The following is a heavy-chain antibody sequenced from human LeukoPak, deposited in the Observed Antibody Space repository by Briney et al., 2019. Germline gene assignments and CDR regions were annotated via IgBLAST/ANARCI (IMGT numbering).Heavy chain of an antibody. Sequence: SVKVSCKASGYTFTSYAISWVRQAPGQGLEWMGGIIPIFGTANYAQKFQGRVTITTDESTSTAYMELSSLRSEDTAVYYCARGLGVEPLEWLPPGYYYMDVWGKGTTVTVSS. J-gene: IGHJ6*03. V-gene: IGHV1-69*05. CDR2: IIPIFGTA. CDR3: ARGLGVEPLEWLPPGYYYMDV. D-gene: IGHD3-3*01. CDR1: GYTFTSYA.